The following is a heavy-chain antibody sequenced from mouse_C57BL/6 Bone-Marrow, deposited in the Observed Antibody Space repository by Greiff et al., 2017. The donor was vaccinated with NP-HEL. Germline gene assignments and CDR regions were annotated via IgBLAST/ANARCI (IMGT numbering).Heavy chain of an antibody. CDR1: GYAFTNYL. J-gene: IGHJ4*01. V-gene: IGHV1-54*01. Sequence: VQLQQSGAELVRPGTSVKVSCKASGYAFTNYLIEWVKQRPGQGLEWIGVINPGSGGTNYNEKFKGKATLTADKSSSTAYMQLSSLTSEDSAVYFCARERSGYAMDYWGQGTSVTVSS. D-gene: IGHD3-2*02. CDR2: INPGSGGT. CDR3: ARERSGYAMDY.